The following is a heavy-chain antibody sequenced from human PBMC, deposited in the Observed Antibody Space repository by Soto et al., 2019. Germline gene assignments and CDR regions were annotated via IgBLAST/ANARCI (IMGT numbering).Heavy chain of an antibody. CDR1: GFSLTTSGVA. J-gene: IGHJ4*02. CDR3: SNSVYRSGFVDY. Sequence: QITLKESGPTLVKPTQTLTLTCTFSGFSLTTSGVAVGWILQPPGKALDWRELIYWDDDKRYSPSLTSRLTVTTNTSHSQVVLKRTTIDPVDTDTYDCSNSVYRSGFVDYWCQGVQVTLSS. CDR2: IYWDDDK. V-gene: IGHV2-5*02. D-gene: IGHD2-15*01.